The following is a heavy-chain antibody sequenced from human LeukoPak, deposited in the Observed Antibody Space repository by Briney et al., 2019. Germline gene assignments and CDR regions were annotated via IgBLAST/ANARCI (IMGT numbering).Heavy chain of an antibody. CDR1: GFTFSSYS. CDR2: ISSSSSYI. V-gene: IGHV3-21*04. CDR3: ARDWGMYSGSYYY. J-gene: IGHJ4*02. Sequence: PGGSLRLSCAASGFTFSSYSMNWVRQAPGKGLEWVSSISSSSSYIYYADSVKGRFTISRDNSKNTLYLQMNSLRAEDTAVYYCARDWGMYSGSYYYWGQGTLVTVSS. D-gene: IGHD1-26*01.